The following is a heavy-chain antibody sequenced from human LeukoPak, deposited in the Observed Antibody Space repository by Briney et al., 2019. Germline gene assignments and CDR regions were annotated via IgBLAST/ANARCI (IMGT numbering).Heavy chain of an antibody. D-gene: IGHD1-14*01. V-gene: IGHV3-30*02. CDR2: IRYDGNNK. Sequence: GGSLRLSCGASGFTFSNYGMLWVRQAPGKGLEWVAFIRYDGNNKLYADSMKGRFTISRDNSKNTLYLHINSPRAEDTAVYYCVKDNPLDYWGQGTLVIVSS. CDR1: GFTFSNYG. CDR3: VKDNPLDY. J-gene: IGHJ4*02.